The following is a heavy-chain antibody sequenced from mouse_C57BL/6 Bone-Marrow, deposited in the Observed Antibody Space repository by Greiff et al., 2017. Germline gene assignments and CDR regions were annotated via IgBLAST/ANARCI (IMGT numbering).Heavy chain of an antibody. D-gene: IGHD1-3*01. Sequence: VQLQQSGAELVKPGASVKLSCKASGSTFTEYTIHWVKQRSGQGLEWIGWFYPGSGSIKYNEKFKDTAPLTASKSSSTVYMGLSRVTSEDSAVYVCARHEDDNYDAMDYWGQGTSVTVSS. CDR1: GSTFTEYT. CDR3: ARHEDDNYDAMDY. J-gene: IGHJ4*01. V-gene: IGHV1-62-2*01. CDR2: FYPGSGSI.